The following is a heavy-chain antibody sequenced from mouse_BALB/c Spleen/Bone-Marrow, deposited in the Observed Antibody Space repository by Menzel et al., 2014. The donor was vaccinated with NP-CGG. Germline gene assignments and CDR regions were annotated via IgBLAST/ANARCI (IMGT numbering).Heavy chain of an antibody. CDR2: INPDSSTI. V-gene: IGHV4-1*02. Sequence: EVKVVESGGGLVRPGGSLKLSCAASGFDFSRYWMSWVRQAPGKGLEWIGEINPDSSTINYTPSLKDKFIISRDNAKNTLYLQMSKVRSEDTALYYCSRLSYYGRFAYWGQGTLVTVSA. D-gene: IGHD1-1*01. CDR1: GFDFSRYW. J-gene: IGHJ3*01. CDR3: SRLSYYGRFAY.